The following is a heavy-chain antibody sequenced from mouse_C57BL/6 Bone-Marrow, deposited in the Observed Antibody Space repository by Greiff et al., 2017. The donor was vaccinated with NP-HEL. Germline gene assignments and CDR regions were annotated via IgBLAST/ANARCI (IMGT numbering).Heavy chain of an antibody. CDR1: GYTFTSYW. V-gene: IGHV1-7*01. CDR2: INPSSGYT. Sequence: VQLQESGAELVKPGASVKLSCKASGYTFTSYWMHWVKQRPGQGLEWIGNINPSSGYTKSNQKFKDKATLTADKSSSPAYMQLSSLTYEGSAVYYFARYCFDYWGQGTTLTVSS. J-gene: IGHJ2*01. CDR3: ARYCFDY.